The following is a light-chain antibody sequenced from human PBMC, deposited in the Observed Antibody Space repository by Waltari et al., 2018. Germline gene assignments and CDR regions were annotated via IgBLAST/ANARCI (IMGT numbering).Light chain of an antibody. CDR2: WAS. J-gene: IGKJ1*01. V-gene: IGKV4-1*01. CDR1: QTVLYSSNNKNY. Sequence: DIVMTQSPDSLAVSLGERATINCRSSQTVLYSSNNKNYLAWYQQRPGQPPKLLIYWASTRDSGVPDRFSGSGSGTDFTLTISSLLPEDVAVYYCQQYYAIPRTFGQGTKMEIK. CDR3: QQYYAIPRT.